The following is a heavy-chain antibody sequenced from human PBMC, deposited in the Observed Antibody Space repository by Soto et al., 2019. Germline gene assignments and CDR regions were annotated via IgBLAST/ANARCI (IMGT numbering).Heavy chain of an antibody. D-gene: IGHD2-2*01. Sequence: PGESLKISCKGSGYSFTSYWIGWVRQMPGKGLEWMGIIYPGDSDTRYSPSFQGQVTISADKSISTAYLQMIGLRAEDTAVYYCAKGYCSSSSCEKLNPFRVKYYYNGMDVWGQGTTVTVSS. J-gene: IGHJ6*02. CDR1: GYSFTSYW. CDR2: IYPGDSDT. V-gene: IGHV5-51*01. CDR3: AKGYCSSSSCEKLNPFRVKYYYNGMDV.